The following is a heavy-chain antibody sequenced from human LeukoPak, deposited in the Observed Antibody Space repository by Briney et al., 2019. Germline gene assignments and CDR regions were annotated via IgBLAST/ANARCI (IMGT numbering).Heavy chain of an antibody. V-gene: IGHV3-53*01. CDR1: GFTVSSNY. CDR2: IYSDGRI. D-gene: IGHD5-18*01. Sequence: PGGSLRLSCAASGFTVSSNYMSWVRQAPGKGLEWVAVIYSDGRIHYADSVKGRFTISRDDSKITLYLQMNSLRAEDTAVYYCARESGYSYGLAGFFDYWGQGTLVTVSS. J-gene: IGHJ4*02. CDR3: ARESGYSYGLAGFFDY.